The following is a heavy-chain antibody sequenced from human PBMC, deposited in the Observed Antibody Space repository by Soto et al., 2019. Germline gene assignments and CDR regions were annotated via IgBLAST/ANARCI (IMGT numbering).Heavy chain of an antibody. D-gene: IGHD2-15*01. CDR2: INHSGST. Sequence: ETLSLTCAVYGGSFSGYYWSWIRQPPGKGLEWIGEINHSGSTNYNPSLKSRVTISVDTSKNQFSLKLSSVTAADTAVYYCARDVAALHAFAYWGQGTLVPVAS. V-gene: IGHV4-34*01. CDR3: ARDVAALHAFAY. J-gene: IGHJ4*02. CDR1: GGSFSGYY.